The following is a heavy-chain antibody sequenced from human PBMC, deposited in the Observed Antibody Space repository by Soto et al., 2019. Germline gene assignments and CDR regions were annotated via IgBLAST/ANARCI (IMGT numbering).Heavy chain of an antibody. Sequence: TLSLTCAVYGGSFSGYYWSWIRQPPGKGLEWIGEINHSGSTNYNPSLKSRVTISVDTSKNQFSLKLSSVTAADTAVYYCARGRRSTTYYYYYYMDVWGKGTTVTVSS. D-gene: IGHD5-12*01. J-gene: IGHJ6*03. V-gene: IGHV4-34*01. CDR3: ARGRRSTTYYYYYYMDV. CDR1: GGSFSGYY. CDR2: INHSGST.